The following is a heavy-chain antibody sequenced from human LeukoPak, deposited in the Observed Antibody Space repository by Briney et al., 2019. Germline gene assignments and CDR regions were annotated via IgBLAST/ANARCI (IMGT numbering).Heavy chain of an antibody. Sequence: SSETLSLTCTVSGDSISSYYWSWMRQPPGKGLEWIGHIYYSGSTNYNPSLKSRVTISVDTSKNQFSLKLSSVTAADTAVYYCARAGYCTNGVCYYFDYWGQGTLVTVSS. CDR3: ARAGYCTNGVCYYFDY. D-gene: IGHD2-8*01. CDR1: GDSISSYY. V-gene: IGHV4-59*01. J-gene: IGHJ4*02. CDR2: IYYSGST.